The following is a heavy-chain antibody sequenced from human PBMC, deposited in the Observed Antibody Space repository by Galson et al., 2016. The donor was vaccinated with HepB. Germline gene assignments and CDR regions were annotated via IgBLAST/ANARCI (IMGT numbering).Heavy chain of an antibody. Sequence: SLRLSCAASGFTFSSYDMHWVRQVTGEGLEWVSGIGTTDDTYYSESVKGRFIVSREDANNSFFLQMYALRADDSAVYYCTTSRAYCLGGPCYFDYWGQGTLVTVSS. D-gene: IGHD2-15*01. CDR1: GFTFSSYD. CDR2: IGTTDDT. J-gene: IGHJ4*02. V-gene: IGHV3-13*01. CDR3: TTSRAYCLGGPCYFDY.